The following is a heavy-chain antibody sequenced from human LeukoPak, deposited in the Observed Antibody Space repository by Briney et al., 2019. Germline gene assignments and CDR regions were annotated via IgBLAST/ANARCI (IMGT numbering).Heavy chain of an antibody. V-gene: IGHV3-21*01. CDR3: ATYCSSTSRYEGRFDP. D-gene: IGHD2-2*01. Sequence: PGGSLRLSCAASGFTFSSYSMNWVRQAPGKGLEWVSSISSSSSYIYYADSVKGRFTISRDNAKNSLYLQMNSLRAEDTAVYYCATYCSSTSRYEGRFDPWGQGTLVTVSS. CDR1: GFTFSSYS. CDR2: ISSSSSYI. J-gene: IGHJ5*02.